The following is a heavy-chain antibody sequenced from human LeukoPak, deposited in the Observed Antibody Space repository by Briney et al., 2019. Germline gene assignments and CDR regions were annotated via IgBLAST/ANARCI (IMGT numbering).Heavy chain of an antibody. V-gene: IGHV3-64D*08. D-gene: IGHD2-2*01. CDR1: GFTFSSYV. CDR3: VRSRYCSSTNCYDWFDP. J-gene: IGHJ5*02. CDR2: ISSNGDST. Sequence: GGSLRLSCSASGFTFSSYVMHWVRQAPGKGLEYVSAISSNGDSTYYAGSVKGRFTISRDNSKNTLYLQISSLRAEDTAVYYCVRSRYCSSTNCYDWFDPWGQGTLVTVSS.